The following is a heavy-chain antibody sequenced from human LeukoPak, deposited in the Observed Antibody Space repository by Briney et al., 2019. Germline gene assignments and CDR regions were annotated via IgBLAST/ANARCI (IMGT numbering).Heavy chain of an antibody. V-gene: IGHV4-34*01. CDR1: GGSFSGYY. CDR2: INHSGST. CDR3: ARAGYSYGYYYYYYMDV. J-gene: IGHJ6*03. D-gene: IGHD5-18*01. Sequence: SETLSLTCAVYGGSFSGYYWSWIRQPPGKGLEWIGEINHSGSTNYNPSLKSRVTISVDTSKNQFSLKLGSVTAADTAVYYCARAGYSYGYYYYYYMDVWGKGTTVTVSS.